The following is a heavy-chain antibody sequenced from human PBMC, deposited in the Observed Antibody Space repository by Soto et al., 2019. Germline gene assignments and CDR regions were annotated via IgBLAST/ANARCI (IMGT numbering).Heavy chain of an antibody. CDR1: GFSLSTSGMR. CDR3: AREALGDVGYHNWFDP. J-gene: IGHJ5*02. V-gene: IGHV2-70*04. CDR2: IDWDDDK. Sequence: SGPTLVNPTQTLTLTCTFSGFSLSTSGMRVSWIRQPPGKALEWLARIDWDDDKFYSASLKTRLTISKDTSKTQVVLTMTNMDPVDTATYCCAREALGDVGYHNWFDPWGQGTLVTVSS. D-gene: IGHD3-16*01.